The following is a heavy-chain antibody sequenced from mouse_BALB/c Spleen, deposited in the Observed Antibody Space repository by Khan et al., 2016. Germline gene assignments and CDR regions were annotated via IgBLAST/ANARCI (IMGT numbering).Heavy chain of an antibody. J-gene: IGHJ2*01. Sequence: EVKLEESGGGLVQPGGSMKLSCVASGFTFSNYWMNWVRQSPEKGLEWVAEISLKSNNYATHYAESVKGRFTISRDDSKSSVYLQMNNLRAEDTGIYYCTRPGSTPYFDYWGQGTTLTVSS. V-gene: IGHV6-6*02. CDR2: ISLKSNNYAT. D-gene: IGHD1-1*01. CDR3: TRPGSTPYFDY. CDR1: GFTFSNYW.